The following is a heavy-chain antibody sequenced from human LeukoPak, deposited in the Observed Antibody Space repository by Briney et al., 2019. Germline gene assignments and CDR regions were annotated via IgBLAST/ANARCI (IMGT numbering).Heavy chain of an antibody. D-gene: IGHD1-7*01. CDR2: INPASGGT. CDR1: GYTFSAYY. CDR3: ARSFKTGTNEGAAY. V-gene: IGHV1-2*02. J-gene: IGHJ4*02. Sequence: RASVKVSCKASGYTFSAYYIHWVRQAPGQGLEYMGCINPASGGTNYAENFQGRITMTADASITTAYMELSSLRSDDTAVFYCARSFKTGTNEGAAYWGQGTLVTVSS.